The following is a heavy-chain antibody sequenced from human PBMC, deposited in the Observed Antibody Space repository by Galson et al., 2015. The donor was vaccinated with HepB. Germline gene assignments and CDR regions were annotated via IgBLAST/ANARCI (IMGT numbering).Heavy chain of an antibody. Sequence: SLRLSCAASGFTFSSYWMSWVRQAPGKGLEWVANIKQDGSEKYYVDSVKGRFTISRDNAKNSLYLQMNSLRAEDTAVYYCARALDTAMDDGPLYNWFDPWGQGTLVTVSS. D-gene: IGHD5-18*01. V-gene: IGHV3-7*03. CDR3: ARALDTAMDDGPLYNWFDP. J-gene: IGHJ5*02. CDR1: GFTFSSYW. CDR2: IKQDGSEK.